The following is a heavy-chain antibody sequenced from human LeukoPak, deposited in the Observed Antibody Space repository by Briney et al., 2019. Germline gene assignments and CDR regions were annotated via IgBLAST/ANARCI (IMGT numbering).Heavy chain of an antibody. V-gene: IGHV1-2*06. CDR1: GYTFTGYY. J-gene: IGHJ6*03. D-gene: IGHD2-8*01. Sequence: ASVKVSCKASGYTFTGYYMHWVRQAPGQGLEWMGRINPSSGDPNYPQKFQGRVTMTRDTSISTAYMEMSSLTSDDTAVYYCARSARHCNNGVCFTDYYIDLWGKGTTVIVSS. CDR3: ARSARHCNNGVCFTDYYIDL. CDR2: INPSSGDP.